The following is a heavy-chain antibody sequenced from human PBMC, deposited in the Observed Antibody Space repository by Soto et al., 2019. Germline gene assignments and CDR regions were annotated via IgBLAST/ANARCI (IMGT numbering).Heavy chain of an antibody. CDR3: ARQAALVRHWYFDL. V-gene: IGHV1-2*04. D-gene: IGHD6-6*01. Sequence: QVQLVQSGAEVKKPGASVKVSCKASGYTFTGYYMHWVRQAPGQGLEWMGWINPISGGTNYAQKFQGWVTMTRDTSISTAYIELRRLRSDDTAVYYCARQAALVRHWYFDLWGRGTLVTVSS. CDR1: GYTFTGYY. J-gene: IGHJ2*01. CDR2: INPISGGT.